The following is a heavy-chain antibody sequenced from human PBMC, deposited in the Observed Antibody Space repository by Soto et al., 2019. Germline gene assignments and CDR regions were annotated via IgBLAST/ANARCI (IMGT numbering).Heavy chain of an antibody. V-gene: IGHV1-2*04. CDR2: INPNSGGT. D-gene: IGHD3-10*01. CDR3: AREEGSLWFGPLLSAPPAYGMDV. Sequence: XSVKVACKASGYSLTGYYRHWVRQAPGEGLEWMGWINPNSGGTNYAQKFQGWVTMTRDTSISTAYMELSRLRSDDTAVYYCAREEGSLWFGPLLSAPPAYGMDVWGQRTTVTVSS. J-gene: IGHJ6*02. CDR1: GYSLTGYY.